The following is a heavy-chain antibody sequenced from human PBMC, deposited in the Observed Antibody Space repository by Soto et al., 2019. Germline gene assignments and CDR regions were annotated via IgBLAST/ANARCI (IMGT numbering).Heavy chain of an antibody. CDR3: ARPRSPYYDSSGYPVAYYYYGMDV. CDR1: GYSFTTYW. J-gene: IGHJ6*02. Sequence: GESLKISCKGSGYSFTTYWIGWVRQMTGKGLEWMGIIYPGDSDTRYSPSFQGQVTISADKSISTAYLQWSSLKASDTAMYYCARPRSPYYDSSGYPVAYYYYGMDVWGQGTTVTVSS. CDR2: IYPGDSDT. D-gene: IGHD3-22*01. V-gene: IGHV5-51*01.